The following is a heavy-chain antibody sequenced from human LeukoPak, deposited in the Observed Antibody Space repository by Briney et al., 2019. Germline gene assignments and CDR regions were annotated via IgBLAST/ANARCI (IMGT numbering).Heavy chain of an antibody. D-gene: IGHD3-9*01. J-gene: IGHJ4*02. V-gene: IGHV4-39*01. Sequence: SESLSLTCTVSGGSISSRSHYWCWIRQPPGKGLEWLGSIYYSGSTSYNPSLKRRVTISVDTSKNQFSLKLSAVTAADTAVYYGARRIDLAGSTFDYWGQGALVTVSS. CDR2: IYYSGST. CDR3: ARRIDLAGSTFDY. CDR1: GGSISSRSHY.